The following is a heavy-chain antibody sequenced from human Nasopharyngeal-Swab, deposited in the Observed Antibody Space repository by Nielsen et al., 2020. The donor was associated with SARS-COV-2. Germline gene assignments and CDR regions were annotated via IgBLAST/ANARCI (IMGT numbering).Heavy chain of an antibody. D-gene: IGHD6-19*01. V-gene: IGHV4-34*01. CDR3: ARGPQLLYSSGRLTKKNAFDI. J-gene: IGHJ3*02. CDR2: INHSGST. Sequence: PGKGLEWIGEINHSGSTNYNPSLKSRVTISVDTSKNQFSLKLSSVTAADTAVYYCARGPQLLYSSGRLTKKNAFDIWGQGTMVTVSS.